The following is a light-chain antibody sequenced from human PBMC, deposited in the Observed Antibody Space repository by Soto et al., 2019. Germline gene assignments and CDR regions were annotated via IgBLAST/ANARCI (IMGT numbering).Light chain of an antibody. V-gene: IGKV3-20*01. CDR1: QSVSTNF. CDR3: QQYGRTSWT. J-gene: IGKJ1*01. Sequence: EIVLTQSPGTLSLSPGEGATLSCRASQSVSTNFFAWYQQKPGQAPRLLIYGASTRATGIPDRFSGIGSGTDFTLTISRLEPEDFAVYYCQQYGRTSWTFGQGTKV. CDR2: GAS.